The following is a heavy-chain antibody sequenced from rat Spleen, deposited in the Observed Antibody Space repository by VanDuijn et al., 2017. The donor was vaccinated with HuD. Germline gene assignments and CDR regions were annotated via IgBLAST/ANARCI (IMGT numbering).Heavy chain of an antibody. Sequence: EVQLVESDGGLVQPGRSLKLSCAASGFISSDHYVAWVRQAPTKGLEWVATINYDGRSTFYRDSVRDRFTISRDNGKNTLYLQIDSLKSEDTATYYCATGPRILRLDWFVYWGQGTLVTVSS. J-gene: IGHJ3*01. CDR3: ATGPRILRLDWFVY. V-gene: IGHV5S10*01. D-gene: IGHD1-6*01. CDR2: INYDGRST. CDR1: GFISSDHY.